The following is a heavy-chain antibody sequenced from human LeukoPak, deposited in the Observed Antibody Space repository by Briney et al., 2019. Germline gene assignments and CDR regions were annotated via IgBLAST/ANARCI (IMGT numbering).Heavy chain of an antibody. D-gene: IGHD5-24*01. CDR1: GGSLTIGYYY. Sequence: SETLSLTCTVSGGSLTIGYYYWTWIRHHPGKGLEWICYNQPSGSIDYNPALQSRVTMSVDTSQNQFSLRLTSRTAADTAIYFCARGQDAFKAGYGGEGTLVTVSA. CDR2: NQPSGSI. V-gene: IGHV4-31*03. J-gene: IGHJ4*02. CDR3: ARGQDAFKAGY.